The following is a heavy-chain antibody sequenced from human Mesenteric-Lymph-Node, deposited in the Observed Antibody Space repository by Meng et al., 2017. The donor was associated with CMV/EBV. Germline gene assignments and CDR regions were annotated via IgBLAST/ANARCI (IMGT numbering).Heavy chain of an antibody. CDR3: AKGAGWLQSHYFDY. V-gene: IGHV3-33*06. Sequence: GESLKISCAASGFTFSNYGMHWVRQAPGKGLEWVAVIWYDGSNKYYVDSVKGRFTISRDNSKNTLYLQMNSLRAEDTAVYYCAKGAGWLQSHYFDYWGQGTLVTVSS. J-gene: IGHJ4*02. CDR1: GFTFSNYG. D-gene: IGHD5-24*01. CDR2: IWYDGSNK.